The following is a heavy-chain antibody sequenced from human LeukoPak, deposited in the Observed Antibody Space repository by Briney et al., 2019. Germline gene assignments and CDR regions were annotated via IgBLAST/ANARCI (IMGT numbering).Heavy chain of an antibody. J-gene: IGHJ4*02. CDR1: GFTFSSYA. Sequence: GGSLRLSCSASGFTFSSYAMHWVRQAPGKGLEYVSAISNNGGSTYYADSLKGRFTISRDNSKNTLYLQMSSLRPEDTAVYYCVKGYRGGWDYFDYWGQGTLVTVSS. D-gene: IGHD6-19*01. CDR3: VKGYRGGWDYFDY. V-gene: IGHV3-64D*09. CDR2: ISNNGGST.